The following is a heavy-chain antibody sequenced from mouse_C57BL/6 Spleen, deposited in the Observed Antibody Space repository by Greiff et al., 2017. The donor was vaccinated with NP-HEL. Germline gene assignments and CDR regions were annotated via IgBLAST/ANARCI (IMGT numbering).Heavy chain of an antibody. V-gene: IGHV5-16*01. J-gene: IGHJ3*01. CDR1: GFTFSDYY. CDR3: AREERPAWFAY. CDR2: INYDGSST. Sequence: EVHLVESEGGLVQPGSSMKLSCTASGFTFSDYYMAWVRQVPEKGLEWVANINYDGSSTYYLDSLKSRFIISRDNAKNILYLQMSSLKSEDTATYYCAREERPAWFAYWGQGTLVTVSA.